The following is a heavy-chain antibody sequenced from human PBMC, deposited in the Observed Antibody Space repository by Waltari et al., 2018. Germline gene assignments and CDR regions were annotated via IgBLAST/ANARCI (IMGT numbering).Heavy chain of an antibody. D-gene: IGHD3-3*01. CDR2: IYHSGST. CDR1: GFTFSNAW. J-gene: IGHJ4*02. Sequence: VQLVESGGGLVKPGGSLRLSCAASGFTFSNAWMSWVRQAPGKGLEWVGSIYHSGSTYYNPSLKSRVTISVDTSKNQFSLKLSSVTAADTAVYYCARHGMRRFLEWLFHYWGQGTLVTVSS. V-gene: IGHV4-38-2*01. CDR3: ARHGMRRFLEWLFHY.